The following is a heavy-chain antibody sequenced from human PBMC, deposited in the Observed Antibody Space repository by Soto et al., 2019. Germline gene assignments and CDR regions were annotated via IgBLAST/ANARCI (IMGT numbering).Heavy chain of an antibody. CDR1: GFTFSSYS. Sequence: GGSLRLSCAASGFTFSSYSMNWVRQAPGKGLEWVSSISSSSSYIYYADSVKGRFTISRDNAKNSLYLQMNSLRAEDTAVYYCASSAAAGYENDYWGQGTLVTVSS. CDR3: ASSAAAGYENDY. CDR2: ISSSSSYI. D-gene: IGHD6-13*01. J-gene: IGHJ4*02. V-gene: IGHV3-21*01.